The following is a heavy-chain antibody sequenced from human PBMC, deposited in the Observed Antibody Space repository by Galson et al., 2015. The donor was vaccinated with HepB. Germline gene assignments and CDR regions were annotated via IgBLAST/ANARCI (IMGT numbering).Heavy chain of an antibody. CDR3: GRGGYGGYALDY. CDR2: ISAYNGHT. V-gene: IGHV1-18*04. CDR1: GYTFTSYS. J-gene: IGHJ4*02. Sequence: SVKVSCKASGYTFTSYSISWVRQAPGQGPEWMAWISAYNGHTNYAQKFQGRVTVTTDTSTSTVYMELRSLRAADTAVYYCGRGGYGGYALDYWGQGTLVTVSS. D-gene: IGHD5-12*01.